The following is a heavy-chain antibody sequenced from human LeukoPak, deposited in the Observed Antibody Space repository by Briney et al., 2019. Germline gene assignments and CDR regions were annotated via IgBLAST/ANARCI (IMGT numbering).Heavy chain of an antibody. CDR2: IYPGDSDT. CDR3: ARFRCGGDCHSDF. V-gene: IGHV5-51*01. CDR1: GCSFTSYW. D-gene: IGHD2-21*02. Sequence: GESLKISCKGSGCSFTSYWIGWVRQMPGKGLEWMGIIYPGDSDTRYSPSFQGQVTISADTTMNTAYLQWSSLKASDTAIYYCARFRCGGDCHSDFWGQGTLVTVSS. J-gene: IGHJ4*02.